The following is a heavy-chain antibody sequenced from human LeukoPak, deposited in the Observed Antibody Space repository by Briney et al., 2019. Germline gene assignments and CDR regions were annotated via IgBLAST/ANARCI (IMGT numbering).Heavy chain of an antibody. Sequence: SETLSLTCAVYGGSFSGYYWSWIRQPPGKGLEWIGEINHSGSTNYNPSLKSRDPISVDTSKNQFSLKLRSVTAADTAVYYCARSPKYYYDSSGYYSGRNWFDPWGQGTLVTVSS. V-gene: IGHV4-34*01. CDR2: INHSGST. D-gene: IGHD3-22*01. CDR3: ARSPKYYYDSSGYYSGRNWFDP. CDR1: GGSFSGYY. J-gene: IGHJ5*02.